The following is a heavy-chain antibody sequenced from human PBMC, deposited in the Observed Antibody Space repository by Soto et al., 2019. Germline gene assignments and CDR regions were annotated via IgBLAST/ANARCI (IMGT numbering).Heavy chain of an antibody. CDR2: ISGSGDYT. J-gene: IGHJ6*02. V-gene: IGHV3-23*01. CDR1: GFTFDIYA. CDR3: AKVDWYSSGWSYYAPEYYYYPMDV. D-gene: IGHD6-19*01. Sequence: EVQLLESGGDLVQPGGSLRLSCAASGFTFDIYALSWVRQTPGKGLEWVAAISGSGDYTYYTDSVKGRFTISRDNSKNTLSLQMDNMRVEDTAIYYCAKVDWYSSGWSYYAPEYYYYPMDVWGQGTTVTVSS.